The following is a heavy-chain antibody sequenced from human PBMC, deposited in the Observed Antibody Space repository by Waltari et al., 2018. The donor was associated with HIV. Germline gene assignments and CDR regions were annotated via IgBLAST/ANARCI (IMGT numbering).Heavy chain of an antibody. CDR2: ISANNGNT. CDR1: GYHFTSYV. Sequence: QVQLVQSGSEVKKPGASVKVSCKTSGYHFTSYVISWVRQAPGQGLDWVGWISANNGNTHFAQKYQDRVTMTTDMSTSTAYMQLRSLRSDDTAVYYCARVGRGDQYDFWSASMTGGGDYWGQGTLVTVSS. CDR3: ARVGRGDQYDFWSASMTGGGDY. J-gene: IGHJ4*02. V-gene: IGHV1-18*01. D-gene: IGHD3-3*01.